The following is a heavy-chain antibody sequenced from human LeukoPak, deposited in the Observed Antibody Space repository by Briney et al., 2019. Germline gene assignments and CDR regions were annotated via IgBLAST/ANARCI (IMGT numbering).Heavy chain of an antibody. V-gene: IGHV4-39*01. CDR3: ARLASVYSSEGLYFDY. CDR1: GGSISGSSYY. CDR2: IYYSGST. J-gene: IGHJ4*02. D-gene: IGHD6-19*01. Sequence: SETLSLTCTVSGGSISGSSYYWGWIRQPPGKGLEWIGSIYYSGSTYYNPSLKSRVTISVDTSKNQFSLKLSSVTAADTAVYYCARLASVYSSEGLYFDYWGQGTLVTVSS.